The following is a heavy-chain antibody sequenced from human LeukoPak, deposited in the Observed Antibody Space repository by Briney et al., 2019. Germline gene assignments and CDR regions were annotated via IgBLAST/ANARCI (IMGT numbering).Heavy chain of an antibody. V-gene: IGHV4-39*01. Sequence: PSETLSLTCTVSGGSISGSNYYWGWIRQPPGKGLEWIGSIYFSGSSYYNPSLKSRVTISVDASKNQFSLKLSSVTAADTAVYYCARPSFYYYIDVWGKGTTVTVSS. CDR2: IYFSGSS. J-gene: IGHJ6*03. CDR3: ARPSFYYYIDV. CDR1: GGSISGSNYY.